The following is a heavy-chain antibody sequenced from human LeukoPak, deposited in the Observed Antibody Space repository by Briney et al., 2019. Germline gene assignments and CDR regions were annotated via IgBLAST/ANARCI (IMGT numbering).Heavy chain of an antibody. CDR2: IYYSGST. J-gene: IGHJ6*02. V-gene: IGHV4-61*08. Sequence: SETLSLTCTVSGGSISSGDYYWSWIRQPPGKGLEWIGYIYYSGSTNYNPSLKSRVTISVDTSKNQFSLKLSSVTAADTAVYYCAKFPSYDPHRMDVWGQGTTVTVSS. CDR3: AKFPSYDPHRMDV. D-gene: IGHD3-22*01. CDR1: GGSISSGDYY.